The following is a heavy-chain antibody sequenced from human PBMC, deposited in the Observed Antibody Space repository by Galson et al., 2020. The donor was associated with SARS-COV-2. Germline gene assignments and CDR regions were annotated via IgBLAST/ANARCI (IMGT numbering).Heavy chain of an antibody. CDR3: AKGDGMDV. Sequence: ASETLSLTCNVSGGSIRSSGYYWGWIRQPPGKGLEWIANIYNSGTTYYNPSLKSRVTISVDTSKNHFSLNLYSVTAADTAVYYCAKGDGMDVWGQGTTVTVSS. V-gene: IGHV4-39*07. CDR1: GGSIRSSGYY. CDR2: IYNSGTT. J-gene: IGHJ6*02.